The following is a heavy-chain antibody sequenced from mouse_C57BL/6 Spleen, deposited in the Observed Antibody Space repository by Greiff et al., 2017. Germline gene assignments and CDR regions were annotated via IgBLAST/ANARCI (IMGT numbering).Heavy chain of an antibody. Sequence: QVQLQQSGAELVKPGASVKISCKASGYAFSSYWMNWVKQRPGKGLEWLGQLYPGDGDTNYNGKFKGKATLTADKSSSTAYMQLSSLTSEDSAVYCCAREEGYDYDGRGYAMDYWGQGTSVTVSA. V-gene: IGHV1-80*01. J-gene: IGHJ4*01. CDR1: GYAFSSYW. D-gene: IGHD2-4*01. CDR2: LYPGDGDT. CDR3: AREEGYDYDGRGYAMDY.